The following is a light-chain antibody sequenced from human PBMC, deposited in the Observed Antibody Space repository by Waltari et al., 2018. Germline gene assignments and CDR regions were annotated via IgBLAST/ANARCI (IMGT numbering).Light chain of an antibody. J-gene: IGKJ2*01. CDR1: QGINNH. Sequence: DIQMTQSPSSLSASVGDRVTITCRASQGINNHLAWYQQKPGKVPTLLIYSASTLQSGVPSRFSGSGSGTDFTLTISSLQPEDFATYSCLQHNSYPYTFGQGTKLELK. CDR2: SAS. CDR3: LQHNSYPYT. V-gene: IGKV1-27*01.